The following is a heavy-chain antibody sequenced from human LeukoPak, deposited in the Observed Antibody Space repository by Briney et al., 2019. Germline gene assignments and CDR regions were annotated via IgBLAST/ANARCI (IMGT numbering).Heavy chain of an antibody. CDR2: ISGGGDIT. CDR3: VREDTPATANY. D-gene: IGHD2-21*02. J-gene: IGHJ4*02. CDR1: GFTFSSYV. Sequence: TEGSLRLSCAASGFTFSSYVMSWVRQTPGKGLEWVSAISGGGDITYYADSVTGRFTISRDNSKDTLFLQMHSLRPGDTAVYYCVREDTPATANYWGQGTLVTISS. V-gene: IGHV3-23*01.